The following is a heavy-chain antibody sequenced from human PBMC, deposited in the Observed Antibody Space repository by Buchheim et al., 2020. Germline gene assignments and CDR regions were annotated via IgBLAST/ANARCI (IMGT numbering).Heavy chain of an antibody. J-gene: IGHJ4*02. D-gene: IGHD3-3*01. CDR2: IHHTGST. CDR1: GVSISSTSY. CDR3: ARPFRSGYWPFDS. V-gene: IGHV4-4*02. Sequence: QVQLQESGPGLAKPSGTLSLTCAVSGVSISSTSYWSWVRQPPGKGLEWIGEIHHTGSTNYNPSLQSRVTISIDNSKNHYSLKVTSVTAADTAVYYCARPFRSGYWPFDSWGQGTL.